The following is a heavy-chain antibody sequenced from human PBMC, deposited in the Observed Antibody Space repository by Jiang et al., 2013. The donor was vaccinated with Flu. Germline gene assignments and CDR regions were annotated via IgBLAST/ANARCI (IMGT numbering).Heavy chain of an antibody. CDR2: IKSKTDGGTT. D-gene: IGHD6-13*01. Sequence: VQLVESGGGLVKPGGSLRLSCAASGFTFSNAWMSWVRQAPGKGLEWVGRIKSKTDGGTTDYAAPVKGRFTISRDDSKNTLYLQMNSLKTEDAAVYYCTTDRLKVPAAGSDYWGQGTLVTVSS. CDR3: TTDRLKVPAAGSDY. J-gene: IGHJ4*02. CDR1: GFTFSNAW. V-gene: IGHV3-15*01.